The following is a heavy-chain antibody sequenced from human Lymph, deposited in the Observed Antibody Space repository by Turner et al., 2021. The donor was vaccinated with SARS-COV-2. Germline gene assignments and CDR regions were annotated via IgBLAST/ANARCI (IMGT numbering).Heavy chain of an antibody. Sequence: EVQLVESGGGLVQPGGSLSLSCAASGFPFSYYWMGWVRQAPGKGLGWVANIKQDGSEKYYVDSVKGRFTISRDNAKNSLFLQMNSLRAEDTAVYYCARMGSSSWYFDYWGQGTLVTVSS. V-gene: IGHV3-7*01. D-gene: IGHD1-26*01. CDR3: ARMGSSSWYFDY. CDR2: IKQDGSEK. CDR1: GFPFSYYW. J-gene: IGHJ4*02.